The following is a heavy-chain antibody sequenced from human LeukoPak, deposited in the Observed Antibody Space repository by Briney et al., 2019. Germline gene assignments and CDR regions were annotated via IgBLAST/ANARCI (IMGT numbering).Heavy chain of an antibody. Sequence: SETQSLTCALYGDSLRGYYWSWIRQPPGKGLEWIGEINHSGSTNYNPSLKIRVTISVDTSKNQFSLKLSSVTAADTAVYYCAIVSPHAFHRWGQ. J-gene: IGHJ3*02. V-gene: IGHV4-34*01. CDR3: AIVSPHAFHR. CDR2: INHSGST. CDR1: GDSLRGYY.